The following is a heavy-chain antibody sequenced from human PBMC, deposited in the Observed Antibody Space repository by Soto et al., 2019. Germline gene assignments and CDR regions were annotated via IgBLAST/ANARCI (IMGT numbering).Heavy chain of an antibody. V-gene: IGHV3-64*04. CDR1: GFTFSSYA. CDR2: ISNNGSNK. J-gene: IGHJ3*02. D-gene: IGHD4-17*01. Sequence: GGSLRLSCSASGFTFSSYAMHWVRQAPGKGLECVAVISNNGSNKYYADSVKGRFTISRDNSKNTLYLQMNSLRAEDTAVYYCASVQPTVVTPDAFDIWGQGTMVTVSS. CDR3: ASVQPTVVTPDAFDI.